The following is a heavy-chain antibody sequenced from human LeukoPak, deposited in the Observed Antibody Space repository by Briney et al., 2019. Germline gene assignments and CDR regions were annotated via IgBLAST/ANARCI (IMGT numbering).Heavy chain of an antibody. CDR2: IKQDGSDK. Sequence: PGGSLRLSCAASGFTFSSYWMSWVRQAPGKGLEWVANIKQDGSDKYYVDSVKGRFTNSRDNGKNSLFLQMNSLRAEDTAVYYCARASALAGTRDCWGQGTLVTVSS. D-gene: IGHD6-19*01. CDR1: GFTFSSYW. J-gene: IGHJ4*02. CDR3: ARASALAGTRDC. V-gene: IGHV3-7*01.